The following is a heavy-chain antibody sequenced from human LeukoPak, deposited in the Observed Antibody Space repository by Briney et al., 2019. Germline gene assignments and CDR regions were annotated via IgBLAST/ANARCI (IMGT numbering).Heavy chain of an antibody. CDR3: ARGGLGSYYFHY. J-gene: IGHJ4*02. CDR1: GGTFSSYA. Sequence: ASVKVSCKASGGTFSSYAISWVRQAPGQGLEWMGIINPSGGSTSYAQKFQGRVTMTRDTSTSTVYMELSSLRSEDTAVYYCARGGLGSYYFHYWGQGTLVTVSS. D-gene: IGHD3-10*01. CDR2: INPSGGST. V-gene: IGHV1-46*01.